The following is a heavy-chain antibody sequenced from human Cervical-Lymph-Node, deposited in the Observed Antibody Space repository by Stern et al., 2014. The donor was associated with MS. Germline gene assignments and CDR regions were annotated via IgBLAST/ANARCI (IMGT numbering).Heavy chain of an antibody. V-gene: IGHV3-33*01. J-gene: IGHJ2*01. CDR3: ARGFCSGGTCFSLWYFDF. CDR1: GFTFSDYG. CDR2: IWSDGTKE. D-gene: IGHD2-15*01. Sequence: VQLVESGGGWVQPGRSLRLSCAASGFTFSDYGMHWVRQTPGKGLEWGAVIWSDGTKEYYADSVKGRFTISRDNSQNTFYLQMNSLRVEDTAVYYCARGFCSGGTCFSLWYFDFWGRGTRVTVS.